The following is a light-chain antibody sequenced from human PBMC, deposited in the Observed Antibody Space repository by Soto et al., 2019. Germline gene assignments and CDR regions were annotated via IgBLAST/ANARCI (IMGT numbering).Light chain of an antibody. CDR2: LGS. CDR1: QSLRHFNGYNY. J-gene: IGKJ2*01. V-gene: IGKV2-28*01. Sequence: DIVMTQSPLSLPVTPGEPASISCRSSQSLRHFNGYNYVDWYLQKPGQSPQLLIYLGSNRASGVPDRFSGSGSGTDFTLKISRVEAEDVGVYYCMQALQTPPYTFGQGTKLEI. CDR3: MQALQTPPYT.